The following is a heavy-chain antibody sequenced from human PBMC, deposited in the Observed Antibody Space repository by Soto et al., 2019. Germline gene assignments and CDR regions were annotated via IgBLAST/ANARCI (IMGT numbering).Heavy chain of an antibody. D-gene: IGHD6-13*01. V-gene: IGHV3-21*01. Sequence: GGSLRLSCAASGFTFSSYSMNWVRQAPGKGLEWVSSISSSSSYIYYADSVKGRFTISRDNAKNSLYLQMNSLRAEDTAVYYCARDLTPAAQQSVWGQGILVTVSS. J-gene: IGHJ4*02. CDR1: GFTFSSYS. CDR3: ARDLTPAAQQSV. CDR2: ISSSSSYI.